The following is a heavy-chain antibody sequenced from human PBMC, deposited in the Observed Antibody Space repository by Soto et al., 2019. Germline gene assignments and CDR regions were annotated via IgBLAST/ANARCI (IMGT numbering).Heavy chain of an antibody. Sequence: GGSLRLSCAASGFTFSSYGMRWVRQAPGKGLGWVAVIWYDGSNKYYADSVKGRFTISRDNSKNTLYLQMNHLRAEDTAVYYCAKDLRYCSGDSCYGTHYWGQGTLVSVSS. CDR3: AKDLRYCSGDSCYGTHY. V-gene: IGHV3-30*02. CDR1: GFTFSSYG. J-gene: IGHJ4*02. CDR2: IWYDGSNK. D-gene: IGHD2-15*01.